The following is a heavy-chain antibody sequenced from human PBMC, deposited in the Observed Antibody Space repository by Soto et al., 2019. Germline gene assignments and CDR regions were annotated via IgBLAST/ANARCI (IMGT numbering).Heavy chain of an antibody. CDR1: GGTFSTYA. V-gene: IGHV1-69*12. J-gene: IGHJ4*02. CDR2: IIPMFGTA. Sequence: QVQLVQSGAEVKKPESSVKVSCKAPGGTFSTYAISWVRQAPGQGLEWMGGIIPMFGTANYAQRFQDRVTITADESTNIVYMELSSLRSEDTAVYFCASGILLWLRRINNGYSGWGQGTLVTVSS. D-gene: IGHD5-12*01. CDR3: ASGILLWLRRINNGYSG.